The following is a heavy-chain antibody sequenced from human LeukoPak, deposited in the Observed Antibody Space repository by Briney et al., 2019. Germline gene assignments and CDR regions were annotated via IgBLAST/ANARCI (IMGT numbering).Heavy chain of an antibody. D-gene: IGHD3-3*01. CDR1: GGTFSSYA. V-gene: IGHV1-69*13. J-gene: IGHJ4*02. Sequence: SVKVSCKASGGTFSSYAISWVRQAPGQGLEWMGGIIPIFGTANYAQKFQGRVTITADESTSTAYMELSSLRSEDTAVYYCARAPTPPYYDFWSGSYYFDYWGQGTLVTVSS. CDR2: IIPIFGTA. CDR3: ARAPTPPYYDFWSGSYYFDY.